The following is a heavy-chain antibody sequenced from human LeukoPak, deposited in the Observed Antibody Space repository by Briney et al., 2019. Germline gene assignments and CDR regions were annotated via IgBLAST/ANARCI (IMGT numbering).Heavy chain of an antibody. D-gene: IGHD3-10*01. CDR2: ISSSSSYI. Sequence: PGGSLRLSCAASGFTFSSYSMNWVREAPGKGLEWVSSISSSSSYIYYADSVKGRFTISRDNAKNSLYLQMNSLRAEDTAVYYCASGSGSYRSYYYGMDVWGQGTTVTVSS. CDR1: GFTFSSYS. CDR3: ASGSGSYRSYYYGMDV. J-gene: IGHJ6*02. V-gene: IGHV3-21*01.